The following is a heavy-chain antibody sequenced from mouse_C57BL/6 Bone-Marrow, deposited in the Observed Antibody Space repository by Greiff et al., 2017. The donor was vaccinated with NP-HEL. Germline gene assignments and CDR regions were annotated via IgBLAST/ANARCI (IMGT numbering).Heavy chain of an antibody. V-gene: IGHV5-4*01. CDR1: GFTFSSYA. CDR3: ARGAYGSSLYYFDY. J-gene: IGHJ2*01. D-gene: IGHD1-1*01. CDR2: INDGGRYT. Sequence: EVQLVESGGGLVKPGGSLKLSCAASGFTFSSYAMSWVRQTPEKRLEWVATINDGGRYTYYPDNVKGRFTISRDNAKNNLYLQMSHLKSEDTAMYYCARGAYGSSLYYFDYWGQGTTLTVSS.